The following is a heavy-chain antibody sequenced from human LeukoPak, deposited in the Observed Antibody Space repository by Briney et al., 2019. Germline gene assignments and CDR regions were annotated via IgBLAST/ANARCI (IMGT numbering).Heavy chain of an antibody. Sequence: SETLSLTCTVSGGSISSYSWSWIRQPPGKGLEWIGYIYTSGSTNYNPSLKSRVTISIDTSKNQFSLKLSSVTAADTAVYYCARQPYCHNGICYRKYYMDVWGKGTTVTVSS. J-gene: IGHJ6*03. CDR2: IYTSGST. CDR3: ARQPYCHNGICYRKYYMDV. D-gene: IGHD2-8*01. V-gene: IGHV4-4*09. CDR1: GGSISSYS.